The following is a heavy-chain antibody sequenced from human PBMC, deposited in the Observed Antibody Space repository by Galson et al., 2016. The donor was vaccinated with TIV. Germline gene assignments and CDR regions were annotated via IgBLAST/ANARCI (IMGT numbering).Heavy chain of an antibody. V-gene: IGHV1-69*13. J-gene: IGHJ6*02. CDR2: IIPLFGEA. CDR3: AKCRNTAMDTYYYYYGLDV. CDR1: GGTLSSFV. Sequence: SVKVSCKASGGTLSSFVVTWVRQAPGQGLEWMGGIIPLFGEAHYAQKFQGRVTISADESTSTVYMELRSLRSGDTAVYYCAKCRNTAMDTYYYYYGLDVWGQGTTVTASS. D-gene: IGHD5-18*01.